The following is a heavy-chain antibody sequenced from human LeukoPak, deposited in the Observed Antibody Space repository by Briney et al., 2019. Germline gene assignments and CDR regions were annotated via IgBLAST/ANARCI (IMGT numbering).Heavy chain of an antibody. D-gene: IGHD2-21*01. V-gene: IGHV1-8*01. CDR3: ATSYCGGDCYLGNWFDP. J-gene: IGHJ5*02. Sequence: ASVKVSCKASGYTFTSYDINWVRQATGQGLEWMGWMNPNSGNTGYAQKFQGRVTMTRNTSISTAYMELSSLRSEDTAVYYCATSYCGGDCYLGNWFDPWGQGTLVTVSS. CDR1: GYTFTSYD. CDR2: MNPNSGNT.